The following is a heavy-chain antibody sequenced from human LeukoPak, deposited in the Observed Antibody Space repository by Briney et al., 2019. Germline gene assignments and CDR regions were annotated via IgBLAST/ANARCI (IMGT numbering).Heavy chain of an antibody. J-gene: IGHJ4*02. CDR1: GGSISGYY. D-gene: IGHD2-2*01. V-gene: IGHV4-34*01. CDR3: ARLGSLGSTSY. Sequence: SETLSLTCTVSGGSISGYYWSWIRQPPGKGLEWIGEINHSGSTNYNPSLKSRVTISVDTSKNQFSLKLSSVTAADTAVYYCARLGSLGSTSYWGQGTLVTVSS. CDR2: INHSGST.